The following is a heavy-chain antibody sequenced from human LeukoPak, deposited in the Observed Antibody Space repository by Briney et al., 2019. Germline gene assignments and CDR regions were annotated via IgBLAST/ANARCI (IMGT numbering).Heavy chain of an antibody. CDR2: INHSGST. V-gene: IGHV4-34*01. D-gene: IGHD1-26*01. Sequence: SETLSLTCAVYGGSFSDYCWSWIRQPPGKGLEWIGEINHSGSTNYNPSLKSRVTISVDTSKNQFSLKLSSVTAADTAVYYCARGVSGGNGSNFDYWGQGTLVTVSS. CDR3: ARGVSGGNGSNFDY. CDR1: GGSFSDYC. J-gene: IGHJ4*02.